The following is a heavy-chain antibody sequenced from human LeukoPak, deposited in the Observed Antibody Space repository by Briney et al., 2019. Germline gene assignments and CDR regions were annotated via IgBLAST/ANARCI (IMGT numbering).Heavy chain of an antibody. CDR1: GYTFTGYY. V-gene: IGHV1-2*02. Sequence: GASVKVSCKASGYTFTGYYMHWVRQAPGQGLEWMGWINPNSGGTNYAQKFQGRVTMTSDTSISTAYMELSRLRSDNTAVYYCARGAAAGTLFDYWGQGTLVTVSS. CDR2: INPNSGGT. D-gene: IGHD6-13*01. J-gene: IGHJ4*02. CDR3: ARGAAAGTLFDY.